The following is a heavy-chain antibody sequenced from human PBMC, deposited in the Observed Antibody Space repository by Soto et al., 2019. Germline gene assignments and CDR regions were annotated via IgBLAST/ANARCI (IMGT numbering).Heavy chain of an antibody. CDR3: ARDMMVVAATGYYYYYGMDV. J-gene: IGHJ6*02. CDR2: INPNSGGT. D-gene: IGHD2-15*01. Sequence: ASVKVSCKASGYTFTGYYMHWVRQAPGQGLEWMGWINPNSGGTNYAQKFQGWVTMTRDTSISTAYMELSRLRSDDTAVYYCARDMMVVAATGYYYYYGMDVWGQGTTVTVSS. CDR1: GYTFTGYY. V-gene: IGHV1-2*04.